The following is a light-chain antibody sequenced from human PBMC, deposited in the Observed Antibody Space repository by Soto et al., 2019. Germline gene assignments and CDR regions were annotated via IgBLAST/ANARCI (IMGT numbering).Light chain of an antibody. V-gene: IGKV1-5*03. CDR1: QSISSW. CDR2: KAS. J-gene: IGKJ2*01. CDR3: QQYNSYSPMYT. Sequence: DIQMTQSPSTLSASVGDRVTITCRASQSISSWLAWYQQKPGKAPKLLIYKASSLESGVPSRFSGIGSGTECTLTISSLQPDDFATYYCQQYNSYSPMYTFGQGTKLEIK.